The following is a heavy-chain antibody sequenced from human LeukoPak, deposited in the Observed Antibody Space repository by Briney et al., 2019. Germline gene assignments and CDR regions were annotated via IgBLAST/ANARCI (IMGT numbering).Heavy chain of an antibody. CDR3: ARGRYNWKFGWFDP. CDR2: IYYNGSI. CDR1: GGSISTYY. Sequence: PSETLSLTCTVSGGSISTYYWNWIRQPPGKGLEWIGYIYYNGSINYNPSLKSRVTISVDTSKNQFSLKLSSVTAADTAVYYCARGRYNWKFGWFDPWGQGTLVTVSS. V-gene: IGHV4-59*01. D-gene: IGHD1-1*01. J-gene: IGHJ5*02.